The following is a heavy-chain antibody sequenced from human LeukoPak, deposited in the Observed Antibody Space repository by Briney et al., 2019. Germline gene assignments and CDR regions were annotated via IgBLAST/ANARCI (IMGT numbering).Heavy chain of an antibody. D-gene: IGHD4-11*01. Sequence: SVKVSCKASGGTFSCYAISWVRQAPGQGLEWMGGIIPIFGTANYAQKFQGRVTIIADESTSTAYMELSSLRSEDTAVYYCARDRTVTDAFDIWGQGTMVTVSS. CDR1: GGTFSCYA. J-gene: IGHJ3*02. CDR2: IIPIFGTA. V-gene: IGHV1-69*13. CDR3: ARDRTVTDAFDI.